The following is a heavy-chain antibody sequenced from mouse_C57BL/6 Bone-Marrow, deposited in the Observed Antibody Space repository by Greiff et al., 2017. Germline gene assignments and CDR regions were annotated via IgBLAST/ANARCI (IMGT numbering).Heavy chain of an antibody. J-gene: IGHJ1*03. D-gene: IGHD2-3*01. Sequence: VQLQQPGAELVKPGASVKLSCKASGYTFTSYWMHWVKQRPGQGLEWIGMIHPNSGSTNYNEKFKSKATLTVAKSSSTAYMQLSSLTSEDSAVYYCARREIYDGYPHWYFDVWGTGTTVTVSS. V-gene: IGHV1-64*01. CDR2: IHPNSGST. CDR3: ARREIYDGYPHWYFDV. CDR1: GYTFTSYW.